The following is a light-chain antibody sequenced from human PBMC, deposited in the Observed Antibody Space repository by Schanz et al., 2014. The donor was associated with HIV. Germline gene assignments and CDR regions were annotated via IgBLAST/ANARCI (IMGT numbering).Light chain of an antibody. Sequence: QSALTQPASVSGSPGQSITISCTGTSSDVGNYNLVSWYQQHPGKAPKLMIYGVSVRPSGVSHRFSGSKSGNTASLTIYDLQREDEADYYCSSLSTSGAPLFGTGTKLTVL. CDR1: SSDVGNYNL. CDR3: SSLSTSGAPL. CDR2: GVS. J-gene: IGLJ1*01. V-gene: IGLV2-14*02.